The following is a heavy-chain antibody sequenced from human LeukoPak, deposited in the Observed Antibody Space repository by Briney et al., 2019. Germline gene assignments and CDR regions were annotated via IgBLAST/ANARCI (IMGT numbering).Heavy chain of an antibody. CDR2: IYTSGST. CDR1: GGSISGGSYY. V-gene: IGHV4-61*09. J-gene: IGHJ4*02. Sequence: PSETLSLTCTVSGGSISGGSYYWSWIRQPAGKGLEWIGHIYTSGSTNYNPSLKSRVTISLDTSKNQFSLKLSSVTAADTAVYYCASDTGVGATNYWGQGTLVTVSS. CDR3: ASDTGVGATNY. D-gene: IGHD1-26*01.